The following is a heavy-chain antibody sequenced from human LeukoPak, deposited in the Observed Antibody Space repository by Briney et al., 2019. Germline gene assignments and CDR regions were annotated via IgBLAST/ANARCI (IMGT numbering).Heavy chain of an antibody. CDR1: GYTFTGYY. D-gene: IGHD3-3*01. V-gene: IGHV1-2*02. CDR2: INPNSGGT. J-gene: IGHJ4*02. CDR3: ASTIDFWSGYPLDY. Sequence: GSVKVSCKASGYTFTGYYMNWVRQAPGQGLEWMGCINPNSGGTNYAQKFQGRVTMTRDTSISTAYMELSRLRSGDTAVYYCASTIDFWSGYPLDYWGQGTLVTVSS.